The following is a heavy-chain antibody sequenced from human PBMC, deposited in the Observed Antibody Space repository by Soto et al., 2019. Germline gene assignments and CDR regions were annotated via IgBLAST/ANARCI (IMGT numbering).Heavy chain of an antibody. D-gene: IGHD4-4*01. CDR1: GFTFSSYA. J-gene: IGHJ5*02. Sequence: GGSLRLSCAASGFTFSSYAMHWVRQAPGKGLEWVAVISYDGSNKYYADSVKGRFSISRDNAKNSMYLQMDSLRGEDTAVYYCVRGGSNYASWGQGTLVTVSS. V-gene: IGHV3-30-3*01. CDR2: ISYDGSNK. CDR3: VRGGSNYAS.